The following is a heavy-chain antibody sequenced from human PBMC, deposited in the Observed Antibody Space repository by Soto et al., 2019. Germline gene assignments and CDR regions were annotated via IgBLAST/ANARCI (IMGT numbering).Heavy chain of an antibody. J-gene: IGHJ4*02. Sequence: EVQMVESGGGLVQPGGSLRLSCAASGFTFSRYWMYWVRQAPGKGLEWVANIKDDGSEINYVDSVKGRFTISKDNAKKSVYLQMNSVRVEDTAVYYCASSLLRGQGTLVTVSS. CDR2: IKDDGSEI. V-gene: IGHV3-7*01. CDR1: GFTFSRYW. CDR3: ASSLL.